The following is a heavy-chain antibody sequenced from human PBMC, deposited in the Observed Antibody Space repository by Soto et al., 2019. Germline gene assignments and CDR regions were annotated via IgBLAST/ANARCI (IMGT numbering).Heavy chain of an antibody. V-gene: IGHV1-69*01. CDR1: GGSFSSYA. CDR3: SAWLLVATSDDYGMDV. CDR2: VIPIFNAT. D-gene: IGHD5-12*01. J-gene: IGHJ6*02. Sequence: QVHLVQSGAEVRKPGASLRVSCKASGGSFSSYAVSWVRQAPGQGLEWMGGVIPIFNATYYAQNFQDRLTVTADESTSTAYMELSSLRTDDTAVYYCSAWLLVATSDDYGMDVWGQGTTVAVS.